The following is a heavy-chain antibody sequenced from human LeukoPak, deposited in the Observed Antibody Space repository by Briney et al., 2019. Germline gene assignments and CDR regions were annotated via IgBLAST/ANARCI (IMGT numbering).Heavy chain of an antibody. CDR1: GGSISSGDYY. CDR2: IYYSGST. CDR3: AREGSRYNWNYNWFDP. J-gene: IGHJ5*02. Sequence: SETLSLTCTVSGGSISSGDYYWSWIRQPPGKGLEWIGYIYYSGSTYYNPSLKSRVTISVDTSKNQFSLKLRSVTAADTAVYYCAREGSRYNWNYNWFDPWGQGTLVTVSS. D-gene: IGHD1-7*01. V-gene: IGHV4-30-4*01.